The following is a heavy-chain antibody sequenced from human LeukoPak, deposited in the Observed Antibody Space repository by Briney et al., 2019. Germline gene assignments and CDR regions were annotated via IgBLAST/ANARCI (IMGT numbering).Heavy chain of an antibody. CDR2: IHHSGST. J-gene: IGHJ1*01. D-gene: IGHD6-13*01. V-gene: IGHV4-38-2*02. CDR1: GYSLSRGYY. CDR3: ARVAAGIGFFQH. Sequence: SETLSLTCIVSGYSLSRGYYWGWFRQPPGKELEWIGDIHHSGSTYYTPPLKSRVTISVDTCKNQLSLKLSAVTAADTAVYYCARVAAGIGFFQHWGQGTLVTVSS.